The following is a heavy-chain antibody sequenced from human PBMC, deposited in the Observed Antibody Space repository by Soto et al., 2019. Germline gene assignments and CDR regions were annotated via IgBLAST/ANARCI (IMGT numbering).Heavy chain of an antibody. CDR1: GYTFTSYA. CDR3: ARERGGIAAAANWFDP. D-gene: IGHD6-13*01. V-gene: IGHV1-3*01. Sequence: QVQLVQSGAEVKKPGASVKVSCKASGYTFTSYAMHWVRQAPGQRLEWMGWINAGNGNTKYSQKFQGRVTITRDTSASTAYMELSSLRSEDTAVYYCARERGGIAAAANWFDPWGQGTLVTVSS. CDR2: INAGNGNT. J-gene: IGHJ5*02.